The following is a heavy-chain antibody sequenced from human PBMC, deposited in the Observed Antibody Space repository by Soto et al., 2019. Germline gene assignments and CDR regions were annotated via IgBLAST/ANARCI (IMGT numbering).Heavy chain of an antibody. J-gene: IGHJ4*02. CDR1: GYTFTSYG. CDR3: ARARGGDSYGDY. Sequence: QVQLVQSGAEVKKPGASVKVYCKASGYTFTSYGITWVRQAPAQGLEWMGWVNIYEGSTNYAQKFQGRVTMTMDTSTSTVYLELRSLRSGDTAIYYCARARGGDSYGDYWGQGTLVTVSS. CDR2: VNIYEGST. D-gene: IGHD5-18*01. V-gene: IGHV1-18*01.